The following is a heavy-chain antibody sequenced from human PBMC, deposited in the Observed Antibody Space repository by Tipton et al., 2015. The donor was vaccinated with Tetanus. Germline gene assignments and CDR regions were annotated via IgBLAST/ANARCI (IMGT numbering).Heavy chain of an antibody. Sequence: TLSLTCSVSGASLRSGDYNWRWIRKPPGKGLEWLAYISDSGLSNSNYFLKSRITISRDTSRNQFSLKLTSVTAADTAVYYCTRANHEFPKKGPFDSWGQGTLVIVS. J-gene: IGHJ4*02. V-gene: IGHV4-61*08. CDR2: ISDSGLS. D-gene: IGHD3-10*01. CDR3: TRANHEFPKKGPFDS. CDR1: GASLRSGDYN.